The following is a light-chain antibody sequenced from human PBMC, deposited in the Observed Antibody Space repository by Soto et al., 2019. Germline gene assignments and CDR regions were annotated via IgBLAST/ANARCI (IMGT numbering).Light chain of an antibody. CDR2: GAF. V-gene: IGKV3-20*01. Sequence: EVVLTQSPGTLSLSPWERAILSWSASQSVTISYLAWFQQKPGQAPRLLIYGAFNRATGIPDRFSGSGSGTDFTLTISNLQPEDSATYYCQQGYNTLWTFGRGTKVDIK. CDR3: QQGYNTLWT. CDR1: QSVTISY. J-gene: IGKJ1*01.